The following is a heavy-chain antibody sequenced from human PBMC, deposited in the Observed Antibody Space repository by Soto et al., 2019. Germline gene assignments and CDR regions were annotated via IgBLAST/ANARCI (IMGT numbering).Heavy chain of an antibody. CDR3: ARDREGDDYGDYVAFDI. J-gene: IGHJ3*02. CDR2: ISSSSSYI. D-gene: IGHD4-17*01. Sequence: GGSLRLSCAASGFTFSSYSMNWVRQAPGKGLEWVSSISSSSSYIYYADSVKGRFTISRDNAKNSLYLQMNSLRAEDTAVYYCARDREGDDYGDYVAFDIWGQGTMVTVSS. CDR1: GFTFSSYS. V-gene: IGHV3-21*01.